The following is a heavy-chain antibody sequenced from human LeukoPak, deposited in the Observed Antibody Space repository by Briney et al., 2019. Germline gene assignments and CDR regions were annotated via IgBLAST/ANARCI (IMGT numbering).Heavy chain of an antibody. CDR3: AKDHGSSDWYYFDY. J-gene: IGHJ4*02. CDR2: ISSSSSTI. Sequence: GGSLRLSRAASGFTFSSYSMNWVRQAPGKGLEWVSYISSSSSTIYYADSVKGRFTISRDNAKNSLYLQMNTLRADDTAVYYCAKDHGSSDWYYFDYWGQGTLVTVSS. V-gene: IGHV3-48*01. D-gene: IGHD6-13*01. CDR1: GFTFSSYS.